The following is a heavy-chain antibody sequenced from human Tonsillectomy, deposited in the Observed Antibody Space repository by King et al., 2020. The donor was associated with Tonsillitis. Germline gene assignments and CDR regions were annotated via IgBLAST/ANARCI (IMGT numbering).Heavy chain of an antibody. CDR1: GFTFSSYA. V-gene: IGHV3-30*04. Sequence: VQLVESGGGVVQPGRSLRLSCAASGFTFSSYAMHWVCQAPGKGLEWVAVISYDGSIKYYADSVKGRFTISRDNSKNTLYLQMNSLRAEDTAVYYCAREGGGCQGDCGYYYYGMDVWGQGTTVTVSS. CDR3: AREGGGCQGDCGYYYYGMDV. D-gene: IGHD2-21*02. CDR2: ISYDGSIK. J-gene: IGHJ6*02.